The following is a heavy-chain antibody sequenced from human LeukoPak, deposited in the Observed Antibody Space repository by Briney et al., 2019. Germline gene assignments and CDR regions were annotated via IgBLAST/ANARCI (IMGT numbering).Heavy chain of an antibody. Sequence: GGSLRLSCAASGFTFSSYAMHWVRQAPGKGLEWVAVISYDGSNKYYADSVKGRFTISRDNSKNTLYLQMYSLRAEDTAVYYCARDLERVFDYWGQGTLVTVSS. J-gene: IGHJ4*02. D-gene: IGHD1-1*01. V-gene: IGHV3-30*04. CDR1: GFTFSSYA. CDR2: ISYDGSNK. CDR3: ARDLERVFDY.